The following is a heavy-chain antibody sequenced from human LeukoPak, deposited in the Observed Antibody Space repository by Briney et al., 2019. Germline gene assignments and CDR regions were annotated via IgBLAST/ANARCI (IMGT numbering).Heavy chain of an antibody. CDR3: ARDRAMITFGGVIAAY. CDR1: GGSISSYY. J-gene: IGHJ4*02. CDR2: IYTSGST. D-gene: IGHD3-16*01. V-gene: IGHV4-4*07. Sequence: SETLSLTCTVSGGSISSYYWSWIRQPAGKGLEWIGRIYTSGSTNYNPSLKSRVTMSVDTSKNQFSLKLSSVTAADTAVYYCARDRAMITFGGVIAAYWGQGTLVTVSS.